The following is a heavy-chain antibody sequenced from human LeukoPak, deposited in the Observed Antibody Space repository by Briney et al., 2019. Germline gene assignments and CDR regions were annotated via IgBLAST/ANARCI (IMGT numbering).Heavy chain of an antibody. V-gene: IGHV1-46*01. D-gene: IGHD1-26*01. CDR2: INPTGGST. Sequence: ASVKVSCKASGYTFTSYYMHWVRQAPGQGLEWMGLINPTGGSTGYAQKFQGRVTMTRDMSTSTDYMELSSLRSEDTAIYYCARDNSVGDNAWWFDPWGQGTLVTVSA. J-gene: IGHJ5*02. CDR3: ARDNSVGDNAWWFDP. CDR1: GYTFTSYY.